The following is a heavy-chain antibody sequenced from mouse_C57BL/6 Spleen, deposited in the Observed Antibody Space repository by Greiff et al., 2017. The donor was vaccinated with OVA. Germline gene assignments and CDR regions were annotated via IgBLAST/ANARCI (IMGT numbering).Heavy chain of an antibody. J-gene: IGHJ4*01. Sequence: EVQLQESGGGLVQPGGSMKLSCVASGFTFSNYWMNWVRQSPEKGLEWVAQIRLKSDNYATHYAESVKGRFTISRDDSRSSVYLQMNNLRAEDTGIYYGTATGLYAMDYWGQGTSVTVSS. V-gene: IGHV6-3*01. CDR3: TATGLYAMDY. CDR1: GFTFSNYW. CDR2: IRLKSDNYAT. D-gene: IGHD4-1*01.